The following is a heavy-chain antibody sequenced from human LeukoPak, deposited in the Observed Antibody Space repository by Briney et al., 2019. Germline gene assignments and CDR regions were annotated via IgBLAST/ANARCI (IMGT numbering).Heavy chain of an antibody. CDR3: AKALWFGELLPRGYFDY. Sequence: SETLSLTCTVSGVSISSFYWSWIRQPPGKGLEWIGDIFYSGSTNSNPFLKSRVTLSVDTSKNQFSLRLTSVTAADTAVYYCAKALWFGELLPRGYFDYWGQGTLVTVSS. J-gene: IGHJ4*02. CDR2: IFYSGST. CDR1: GVSISSFY. D-gene: IGHD3-10*01. V-gene: IGHV4-59*01.